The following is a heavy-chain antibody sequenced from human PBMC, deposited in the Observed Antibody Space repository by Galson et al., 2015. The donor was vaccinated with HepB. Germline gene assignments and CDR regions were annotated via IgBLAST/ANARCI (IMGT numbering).Heavy chain of an antibody. CDR1: GHTFTGYY. CDR3: ARDQGITVTGNWFDS. J-gene: IGHJ5*01. CDR2: INPNSGVT. Sequence: SVKVSCKASGHTFTGYYLHWVRQVPGQGLEWMGCINPNSGVTNYAQKFRGWVTMTRDTSISTAYMELSRLRSDDTAVYYCARDQGITVTGNWFDSWGPGTLVTVSP. D-gene: IGHD4-17*01. V-gene: IGHV1-2*04.